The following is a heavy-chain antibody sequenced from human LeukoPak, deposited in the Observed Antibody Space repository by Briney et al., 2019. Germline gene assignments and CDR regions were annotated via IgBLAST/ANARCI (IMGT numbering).Heavy chain of an antibody. V-gene: IGHV4-34*01. Sequence: SETLSLTCAVYGGSFSGYYWSWIRQPPGKGLEWIGEINHSGSTNYNPSLKSRVTISVDTSKNQFSLKLSSVTAEDTAVYYCARDDRENNGGYPAPDYWGQGTLVTVSS. J-gene: IGHJ4*02. CDR1: GGSFSGYY. CDR2: INHSGST. D-gene: IGHD6-13*01. CDR3: ARDDRENNGGYPAPDY.